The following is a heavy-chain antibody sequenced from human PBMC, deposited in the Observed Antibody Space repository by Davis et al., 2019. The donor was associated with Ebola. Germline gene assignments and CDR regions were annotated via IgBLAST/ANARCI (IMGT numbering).Heavy chain of an antibody. J-gene: IGHJ5*02. CDR1: GYSSTGYW. CDR3: ARQTHHFLSGPRTWFDP. Sequence: GGSLRLSCMASGYSSTGYWIGLGRQSPGKGLEWLRINSPGDYDSRYSPCFQGQVTISADKSISTAYLQWNSLNASDTAMYYCARQTHHFLSGPRTWFDPWGQGTLVTVSS. D-gene: IGHD3-3*02. V-gene: IGHV5-51*01. CDR2: NSPGDYDS.